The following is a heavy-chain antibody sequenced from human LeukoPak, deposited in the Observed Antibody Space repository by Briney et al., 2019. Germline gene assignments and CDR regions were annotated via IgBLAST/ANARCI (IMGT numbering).Heavy chain of an antibody. CDR3: ARDGDYDFWSGYPNYYGLDV. V-gene: IGHV1-69*04. D-gene: IGHD3-3*01. Sequence: SVKVSCKASGGTFSSYAISWVRQAPGQGVEGMGRIIPILGIANYAQKFQGRVTITADKSTSTAYMELSSLRSEDTAVYYCARDGDYDFWSGYPNYYGLDVWGQGTTVTVSS. CDR2: IIPILGIA. J-gene: IGHJ6*02. CDR1: GGTFSSYA.